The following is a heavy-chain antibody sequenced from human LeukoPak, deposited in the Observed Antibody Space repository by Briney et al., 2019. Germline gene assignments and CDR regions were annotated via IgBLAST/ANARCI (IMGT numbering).Heavy chain of an antibody. Sequence: SETLSLTCAVYGGSFSGYYWSWIRQPPGKGLEWIGEINHSGSTNYNPSLKSRVTISVDTSKNQFSLKLSSVTPEDTAVYYCARGVSSWYWNAFDIWGQGTMVTVSS. CDR3: ARGVSSWYWNAFDI. J-gene: IGHJ3*02. CDR2: INHSGST. D-gene: IGHD6-13*01. CDR1: GGSFSGYY. V-gene: IGHV4-34*01.